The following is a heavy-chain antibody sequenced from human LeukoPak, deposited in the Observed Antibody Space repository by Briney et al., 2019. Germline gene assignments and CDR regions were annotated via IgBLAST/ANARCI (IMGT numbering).Heavy chain of an antibody. Sequence: GGSLRLSCAASGFTFSSYAMSWVRQAPGKGLEWVSTISGSGSITYYADSVKGRFTISRDNSKNTLYVQMNSLRAEDTAVYYCAKGVAMGYYGSGSPVDYWGQGTLVTVSS. D-gene: IGHD3-10*01. CDR2: ISGSGSIT. CDR3: AKGVAMGYYGSGSPVDY. CDR1: GFTFSSYA. J-gene: IGHJ4*02. V-gene: IGHV3-23*01.